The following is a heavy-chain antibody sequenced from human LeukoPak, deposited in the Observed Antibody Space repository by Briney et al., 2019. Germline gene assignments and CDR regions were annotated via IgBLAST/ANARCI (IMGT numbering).Heavy chain of an antibody. D-gene: IGHD6-6*01. CDR2: ISAYNGNT. Sequence: ASVKVSCKASGYTFTNYAIHWVRQAPGQGLEWMGWISAYNGNTNYAQKLQGRVTMTTDTSTSTAYMELRSLRSDDTAVYYCGSSSDYYGMDVWGQGTTVTVSS. V-gene: IGHV1-18*04. CDR3: GSSSDYYGMDV. J-gene: IGHJ6*02. CDR1: GYTFTNYA.